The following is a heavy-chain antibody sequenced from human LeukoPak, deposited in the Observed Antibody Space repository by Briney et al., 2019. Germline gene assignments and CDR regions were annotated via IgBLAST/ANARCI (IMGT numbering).Heavy chain of an antibody. V-gene: IGHV4-59*01. CDR1: GGSITYYY. Sequence: SETPSLTCTVSGGSITYYYWSWIRQPPGKGLEWIGYIYYSGTTNYNTSLKSRVTISLDTSKSQFSLKLSSVTAADTAVYYCARDGGGGAAGYWGQGTLVTVSS. J-gene: IGHJ4*02. D-gene: IGHD1-26*01. CDR3: ARDGGGGAAGY. CDR2: IYYSGTT.